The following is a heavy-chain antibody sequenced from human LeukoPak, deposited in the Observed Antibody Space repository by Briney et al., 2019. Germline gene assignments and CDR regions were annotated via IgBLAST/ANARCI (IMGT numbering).Heavy chain of an antibody. J-gene: IGHJ4*02. D-gene: IGHD6-13*01. CDR2: VSYDGSNK. CDR3: VAAARRDY. V-gene: IGHV3-30*03. CDR1: GFTFSTYG. Sequence: PGGSLRLSCAASGFTFSTYGMHWVRQAPGKGLEWVAVVSYDGSNKYYADSVKGRFTISRDNSKNTLYLQMNSLRAEDTAVYYCVAAARRDYWGQGTLVTVSS.